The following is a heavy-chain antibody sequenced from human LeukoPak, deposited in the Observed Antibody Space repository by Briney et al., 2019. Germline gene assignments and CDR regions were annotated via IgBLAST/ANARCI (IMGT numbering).Heavy chain of an antibody. V-gene: IGHV1-18*01. D-gene: IGHD3-22*01. Sequence: GASVKVSCKASGYTFSSYGISWVRQAPGQGLEWMGWISAYNGNTNYAQKVQGRVTLTTETSTSTAYMELRSLRPDDTAVYYCARDRQLGSSGYYAAYWGQGTLVTVSS. CDR3: ARDRQLGSSGYYAAY. CDR1: GYTFSSYG. J-gene: IGHJ4*02. CDR2: ISAYNGNT.